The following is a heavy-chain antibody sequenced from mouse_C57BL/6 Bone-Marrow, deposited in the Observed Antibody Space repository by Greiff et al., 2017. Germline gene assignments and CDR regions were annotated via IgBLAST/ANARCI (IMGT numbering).Heavy chain of an antibody. D-gene: IGHD1-1*01. Sequence: VQLQQSGPELVKPGASVKIPCKASGYTFTDYNMDWVKQSHGKSLEWIGDINPNNGGTFYNQKFKGKATLTVDKSSSTAYMELRSLTSEDTAVYYCAGGDGSSYYFDYWGQGTTLTVSS. CDR3: AGGDGSSYYFDY. J-gene: IGHJ2*01. CDR2: INPNNGGT. CDR1: GYTFTDYN. V-gene: IGHV1-18*01.